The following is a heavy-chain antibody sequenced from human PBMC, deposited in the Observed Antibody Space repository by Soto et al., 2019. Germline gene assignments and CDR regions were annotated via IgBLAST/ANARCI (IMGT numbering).Heavy chain of an antibody. D-gene: IGHD3-22*01. CDR2: INPSGGST. CDR3: ARDDSSGY. V-gene: IGHV1-46*01. J-gene: IGHJ4*02. Sequence: QVQLVQSGAEVKKPGASVKVSCKASGYTFTSYYMHWVRQAPGQGLEWMGIINPSGGSTSYAQKFXGXVXXTRDTSTSTVYMELSSLRSEDTAVYYCARDDSSGYWGQGTLVTVSS. CDR1: GYTFTSYY.